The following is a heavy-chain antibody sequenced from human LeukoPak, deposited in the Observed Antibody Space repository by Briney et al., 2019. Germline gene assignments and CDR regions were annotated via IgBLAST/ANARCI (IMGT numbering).Heavy chain of an antibody. D-gene: IGHD1-26*01. CDR1: GGSISNSNYY. CDR3: ARRAYSAYYFDY. Sequence: SETLSLTCTVSGGSISNSNYYWGWIRRPPGKGLEWIGSIYYSGSTYYNPSLKSRVTISVDTSKNQFSLKLSSVTAADTAVYYCARRAYSAYYFDYWGQGTLVTVSS. V-gene: IGHV4-39*01. CDR2: IYYSGST. J-gene: IGHJ4*02.